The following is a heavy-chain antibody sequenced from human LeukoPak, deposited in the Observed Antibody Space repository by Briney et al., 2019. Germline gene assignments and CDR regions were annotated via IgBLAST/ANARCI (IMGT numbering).Heavy chain of an antibody. CDR1: GYSFTSYW. D-gene: IGHD3-22*01. CDR2: IYPGDSDT. V-gene: IGHV5-51*01. Sequence: GESLKISCKGSGYSFTSYWIGWVCQMPGKGLEWMGIIYPGDSDTRYSPSFQGQVTISADKSISTAYLQWSSLKASDTAMYYCARLPYYYDSSGYPNFDYWGQGTLVTVSS. J-gene: IGHJ4*02. CDR3: ARLPYYYDSSGYPNFDY.